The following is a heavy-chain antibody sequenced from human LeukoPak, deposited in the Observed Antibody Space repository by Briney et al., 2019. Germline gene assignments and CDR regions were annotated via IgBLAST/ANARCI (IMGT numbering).Heavy chain of an antibody. CDR1: GGTFSSYA. CDR2: IIPIFGTA. D-gene: IGHD3-9*01. V-gene: IGHV1-69*06. CDR3: ARDRRDILTGYYNNWFDP. J-gene: IGHJ5*02. Sequence: SVKVSCKASGGTFSSYAISWVRQAPGQGLEWMGGIIPIFGTANYAQKFQGRVTITADKSTSTAYMELSSLRSEDTAVYYCARDRRDILTGYYNNWFDPWGQGTLVTVSS.